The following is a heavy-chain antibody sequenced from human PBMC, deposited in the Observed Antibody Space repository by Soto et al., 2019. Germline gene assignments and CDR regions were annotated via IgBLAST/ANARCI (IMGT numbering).Heavy chain of an antibody. D-gene: IGHD3-16*01. Sequence: QVQLVESGGGVVQPGTSLRLSCVASGFTFSSYGIHWVRQAPGRGLEWVAVISYDGSNKYYADSVKGRFTISRDNFKNTLYLQMNSLRAEDTAVYYCAKDRYGQLYLEDYGMDVWGQGTTVTVSS. J-gene: IGHJ6*02. CDR3: AKDRYGQLYLEDYGMDV. CDR1: GFTFSSYG. V-gene: IGHV3-30*18. CDR2: ISYDGSNK.